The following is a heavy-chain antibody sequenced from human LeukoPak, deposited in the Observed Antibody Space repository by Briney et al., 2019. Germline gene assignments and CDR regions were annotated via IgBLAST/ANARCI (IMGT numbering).Heavy chain of an antibody. D-gene: IGHD4-11*01. CDR2: IRYDGSNK. CDR1: GFTFSSYW. CDR3: AKAADYSNSKLYYYYYMDV. J-gene: IGHJ6*03. V-gene: IGHV3-30*02. Sequence: GGSLRLSCAASGFTFSSYWMNWVRQAPGKGLEWVAFIRYDGSNKYYADSVKGRFTISRDNSKNTLYLQMNSLRAEGTAVYYCAKAADYSNSKLYYYYYMDVWGKGTTVTVSS.